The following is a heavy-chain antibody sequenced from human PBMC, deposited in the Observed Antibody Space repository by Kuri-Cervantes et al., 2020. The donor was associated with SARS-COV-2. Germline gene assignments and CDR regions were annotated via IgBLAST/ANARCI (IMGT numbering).Heavy chain of an antibody. D-gene: IGHD3-22*01. V-gene: IGHV3-23*01. Sequence: GESLKISCAASGFTFSSYAMSWVRQAPGKGLEWVSAISGSGGSTYYADSVKGRFTISRGNSKNTLYLQMNSLRAEDTAVYYCAKDRSGYYQYWGRGTLVTVSS. CDR2: ISGSGGST. J-gene: IGHJ4*02. CDR1: GFTFSSYA. CDR3: AKDRSGYYQY.